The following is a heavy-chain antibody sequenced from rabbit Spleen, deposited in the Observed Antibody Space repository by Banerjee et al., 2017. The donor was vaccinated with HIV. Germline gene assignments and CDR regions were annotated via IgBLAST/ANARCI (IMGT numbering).Heavy chain of an antibody. J-gene: IGHJ4*01. D-gene: IGHD1-1*01. CDR3: ARDLTGVIGWNFGW. Sequence: ELVESGGGLVQPGGSLKLSCKASRFDFSTYSMSWVRQAPGKGLQWIGCMNTVSGNTVYASWAKGRFTMSKTSSTTVTLQMTSLTAADTATYFCARDLTGVIGWNFGWWGQGTLVTVS. V-gene: IGHV1S45*01. CDR2: MNTVSGNT. CDR1: RFDFSTYS.